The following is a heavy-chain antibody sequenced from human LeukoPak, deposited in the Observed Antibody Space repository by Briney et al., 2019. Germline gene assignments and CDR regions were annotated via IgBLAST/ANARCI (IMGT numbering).Heavy chain of an antibody. CDR3: AKKGESLDYYYMDV. CDR1: GFTFSSYA. J-gene: IGHJ6*02. D-gene: IGHD3-10*01. V-gene: IGHV3-23*01. CDR2: INSGGSGART. Sequence: GGSLRLSCAASGFTFSSYAMSWVRQAPGKGLEWVSGINSGGSGARTYYADSVKGRFSISRDNSKNTLYLQMNSLRAEDTAVYYCAKKGESLDYYYMDVWGQGTTVTISS.